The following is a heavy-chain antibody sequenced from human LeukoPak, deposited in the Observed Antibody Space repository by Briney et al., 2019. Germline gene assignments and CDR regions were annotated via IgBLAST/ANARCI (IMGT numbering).Heavy chain of an antibody. V-gene: IGHV3-66*01. D-gene: IGHD3-22*01. J-gene: IGHJ4*02. CDR2: MYSGGST. Sequence: GGSLRLSCAASGFTVSSNYMTWVRQAPGKGLEWVSVMYSGGSTFYADSVKGRFTISRDNSKNTLYFQMNSLRAEDTAVYYCARKHYYDSSGFFPPMDYWGQGTLVTVSS. CDR3: ARKHYYDSSGFFPPMDY. CDR1: GFTVSSNY.